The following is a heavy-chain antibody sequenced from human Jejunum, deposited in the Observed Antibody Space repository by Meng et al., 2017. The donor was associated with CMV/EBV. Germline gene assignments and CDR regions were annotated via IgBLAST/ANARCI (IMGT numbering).Heavy chain of an antibody. D-gene: IGHD2-2*01. V-gene: IGHV3-13*01. CDR2: IGTGGDS. J-gene: IGHJ6*02. Sequence: SGFTLSRSDMHWVRQTTGKGLEWVSVIGTGGDSYYPDSVKGRFTISRQDFKNSLYLQMNSLRAEDSAVYFCARAPHTSYYYFGMDVWGQGTTVTVSS. CDR1: GFTLSRSD. CDR3: ARAPHTSYYYFGMDV.